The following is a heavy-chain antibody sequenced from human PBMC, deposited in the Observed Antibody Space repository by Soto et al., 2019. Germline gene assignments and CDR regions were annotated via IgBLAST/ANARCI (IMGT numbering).Heavy chain of an antibody. D-gene: IGHD3-9*01. J-gene: IGHJ4*02. CDR2: ISAYNGNT. CDR1: GYTFTSYG. V-gene: IGHV1-18*01. Sequence: QVQLVQSGAEVKKPGASVKVSCKASGYTFTSYGISWVRQAPGQGLEWMGWISAYNGNTNYAQKLQGRGAMSTDTSTSTAYMELRSLRSDDTAVYYCAREMDYDILTGYDYWGQGTLVTVSS. CDR3: AREMDYDILTGYDY.